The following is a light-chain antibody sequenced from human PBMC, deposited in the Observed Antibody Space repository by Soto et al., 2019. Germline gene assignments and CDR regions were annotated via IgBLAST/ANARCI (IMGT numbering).Light chain of an antibody. CDR1: QSVLYSSNNKNY. J-gene: IGKJ1*01. CDR3: QQYVTSPWA. V-gene: IGKV4-1*01. Sequence: DIVMTQSPDSLAVSLGERATINCKSSQSVLYSSNNKNYLAWYQQKPGQPPKLLIYWASTRESGVPDRFSGSGSGTDFTLAISSLQAEDFAVYYCQQYVTSPWAFGQGTKVAIE. CDR2: WAS.